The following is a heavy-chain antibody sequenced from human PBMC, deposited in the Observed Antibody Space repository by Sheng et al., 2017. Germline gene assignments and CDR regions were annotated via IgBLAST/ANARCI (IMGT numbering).Heavy chain of an antibody. D-gene: IGHD5-18*01. CDR1: GGTFSSYA. CDR2: IIPILGIA. Sequence: QVQLVQSGAEVKKPGSSVKVSCKASGGTFSSYAISWVRQAPGQGLEWMGGIIPILGIANYAQKFQGRVTITADKSTSTAYMELSSLRSEDTAVYYCARDLLRGYRSWGYYYYMDVWGKGTTVTVSS. J-gene: IGHJ6*03. V-gene: IGHV1-69*04. CDR3: ARDLLRGYRSWGYYYYMDV.